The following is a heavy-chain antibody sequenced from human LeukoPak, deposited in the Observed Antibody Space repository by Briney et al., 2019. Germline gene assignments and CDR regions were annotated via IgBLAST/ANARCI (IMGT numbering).Heavy chain of an antibody. CDR2: IYHSGST. CDR3: ARSPGDY. J-gene: IGHJ4*02. Sequence: PSETLSLTCAVSGYSISSGYYWGWIRQPPGKGLEWIGSIYHSGSTYYNPSLKRRVTISVDTSKNQFSLKLSSVTAADTAVYYCARSPGDYWGQGALVTVSS. V-gene: IGHV4-38-2*01. CDR1: GYSISSGYY.